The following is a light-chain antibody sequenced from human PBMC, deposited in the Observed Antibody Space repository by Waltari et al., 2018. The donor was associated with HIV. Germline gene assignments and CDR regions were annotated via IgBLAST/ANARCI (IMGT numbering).Light chain of an antibody. J-gene: IGLJ2*01. CDR2: EVT. CDR1: SSDVGAYNY. V-gene: IGLV2-8*01. CDR3: SSYAGSKVL. Sequence: QSALTQPPSASGSPGQSVTISCTGTSSDVGAYNYVSWYQQDPGKAPKLMIYEVTKRPSGVPDRFSGSKSGNTASLTVSGLQAEDEADYYCSSYAGSKVLFGGGTELTVL.